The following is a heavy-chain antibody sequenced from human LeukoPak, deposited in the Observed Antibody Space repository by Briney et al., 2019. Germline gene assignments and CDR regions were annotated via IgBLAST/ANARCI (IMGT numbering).Heavy chain of an antibody. J-gene: IGHJ4*02. CDR1: GFTFSSYW. CDR3: ARDTIDGDIVATIQYFDY. V-gene: IGHV3-74*01. CDR2: INSDGSRT. D-gene: IGHD5-12*01. Sequence: GGSLRLSCAASGFTFSSYWMHWVRQAPGKGLVWVSRINSDGSRTTYADSVKGRFTISRDNAKNTLYLQMNSLRAEDTAVYYCARDTIDGDIVATIQYFDYWGQGTLVTVSS.